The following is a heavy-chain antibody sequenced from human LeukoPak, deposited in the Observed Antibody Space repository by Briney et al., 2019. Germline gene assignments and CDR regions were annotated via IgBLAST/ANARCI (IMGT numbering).Heavy chain of an antibody. V-gene: IGHV3-53*01. CDR3: ARDIIAAAGSNI. J-gene: IGHJ3*02. CDR2: IYSGGST. CDR1: GFTVSSNY. Sequence: PGGSLRLSYAASGFTVSSNYMSWVRQAPGKGLEWVSVIYSGGSTYYADSVKGRFTISRDNSKNTLYLQMNSLRAEDTAVYYCARDIIAAAGSNIWGQGTMVTVSS. D-gene: IGHD6-13*01.